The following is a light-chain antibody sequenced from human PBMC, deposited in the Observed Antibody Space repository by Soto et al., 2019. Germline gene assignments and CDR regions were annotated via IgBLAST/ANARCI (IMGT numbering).Light chain of an antibody. J-gene: IGKJ4*01. CDR1: QSVSNY. Sequence: DIQMTHSPSSLSASVGDRVSIACRASQSVSNYLNWYQQKPGKAPKLLIYDASNLETGVPSRFSGGGFGTDFTFTIASLQPEDVATYFCQQHDNLPLTFGGGTKWIS. CDR2: DAS. CDR3: QQHDNLPLT. V-gene: IGKV1-33*01.